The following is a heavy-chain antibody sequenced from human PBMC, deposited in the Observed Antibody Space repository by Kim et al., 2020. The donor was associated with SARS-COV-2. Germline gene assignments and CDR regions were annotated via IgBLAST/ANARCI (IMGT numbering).Heavy chain of an antibody. CDR3: ARGGGRWLPLDY. Sequence: SETLSLTCAVYGGSFSGYYWSWIRQPPGKGLEWIGEINHSGSTNYNPSLKSRVTISVDTSKNQFSLKLSSVTAADTAVYYCARGGGRWLPLDYWGQGALVTVSS. CDR2: INHSGST. CDR1: GGSFSGYY. J-gene: IGHJ4*02. V-gene: IGHV4-34*01. D-gene: IGHD3-16*01.